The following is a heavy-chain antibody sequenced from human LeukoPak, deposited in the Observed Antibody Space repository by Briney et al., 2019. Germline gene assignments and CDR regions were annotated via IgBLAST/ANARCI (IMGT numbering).Heavy chain of an antibody. J-gene: IGHJ4*02. CDR1: GGSFSGYY. CDR2: INHSGST. Sequence: SETLSLTCAVYGGSFSGYYWNWIRQPPGEGLGWIGEINHSGSTNYNPSLESRVTISVDTSKNQFSLKLSSVTAADTAVYYCAVAGYGRRFDYWGQGTLVTVSS. V-gene: IGHV4-34*01. D-gene: IGHD5-18*01. CDR3: AVAGYGRRFDY.